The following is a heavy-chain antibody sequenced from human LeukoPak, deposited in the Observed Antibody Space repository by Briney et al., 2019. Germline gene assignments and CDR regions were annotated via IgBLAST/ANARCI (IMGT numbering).Heavy chain of an antibody. D-gene: IGHD5-18*01. J-gene: IGHJ4*02. CDR2: IYYSGST. Sequence: SETLSLTCTVSGGSISSSSYYWGWIRQPPGKGLEWIGSIYYSGSTYYNPSLKSRVTISVDTSKNQFSLKLSSVTAADTAVYYCARAFPGYSLDYWGQGTLVTVSS. V-gene: IGHV4-39*07. CDR3: ARAFPGYSLDY. CDR1: GGSISSSSYY.